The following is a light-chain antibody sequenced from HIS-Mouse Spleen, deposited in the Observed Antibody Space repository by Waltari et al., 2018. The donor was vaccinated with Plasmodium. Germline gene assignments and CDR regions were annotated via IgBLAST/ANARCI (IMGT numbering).Light chain of an antibody. V-gene: IGLV3-10*01. Sequence: SYELTQPPSVSVSPGQTARIPCSGDAFPKKSSYWYPQKSGQAPVLVIYEDSKRPSGIPERFSGSSSGTMATLTISGAQVEDEADYYCYSTDSSGNHRVFGGGTKLTVL. CDR1: AFPKKS. CDR2: EDS. J-gene: IGLJ3*02. CDR3: YSTDSSGNHRV.